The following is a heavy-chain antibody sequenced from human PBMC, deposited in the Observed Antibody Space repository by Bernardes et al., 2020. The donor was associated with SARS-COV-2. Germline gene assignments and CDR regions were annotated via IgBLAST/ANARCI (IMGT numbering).Heavy chain of an antibody. J-gene: IGHJ4*02. D-gene: IGHD6-13*01. CDR3: ARSPVSTPPIGAAATCDS. Sequence: GGSLRLSCTTSGFTFSGHDIHWVRQAPGKGLEWVSSIGAAGIYIFYADSVKGRFTISRDNAKNSVFLEMNSLRVEDTAIYHCARSPVSTPPIGAAATCDSWGQGTLVTVSP. CDR2: IGAAGIYI. CDR1: GFTFSGHD. V-gene: IGHV3-21*01.